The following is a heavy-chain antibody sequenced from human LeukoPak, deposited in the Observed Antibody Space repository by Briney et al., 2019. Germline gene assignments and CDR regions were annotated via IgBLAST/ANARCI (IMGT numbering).Heavy chain of an antibody. CDR1: GFTFSSYG. D-gene: IGHD5-18*01. CDR3: AKLAGSYGLYYYYYYYMDV. V-gene: IGHV3-23*01. CDR2: ISGSGGST. J-gene: IGHJ6*03. Sequence: GGSLRLSCAASGFTFSSYGMSWVRQAPGKGLEWVSAISGSGGSTYYADSVKGRFTISGDNSKNTLYLQMNSLRAEDTAVYYCAKLAGSYGLYYYYYYYMDVWGKGTTVTISS.